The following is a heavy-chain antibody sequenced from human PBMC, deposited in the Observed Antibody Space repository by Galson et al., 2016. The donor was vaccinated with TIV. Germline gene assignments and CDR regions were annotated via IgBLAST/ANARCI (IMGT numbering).Heavy chain of an antibody. CDR3: ARVYSSYYFDY. Sequence: SLRLSCAASGFTFSSYGLHWVRQAPGKGLEWVAFISYDGSDKNSADSVKGRFTIFRDKSKNTLYLQMNGLRPEDTAVYYCARVYSSYYFDYWGQGTLVTVSS. CDR2: ISYDGSDK. J-gene: IGHJ4*02. V-gene: IGHV3-30*03. D-gene: IGHD4-11*01. CDR1: GFTFSSYG.